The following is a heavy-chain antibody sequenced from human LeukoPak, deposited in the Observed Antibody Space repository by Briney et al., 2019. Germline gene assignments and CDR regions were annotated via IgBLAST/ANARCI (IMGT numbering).Heavy chain of an antibody. CDR2: INPNSGGT. D-gene: IGHD3-10*01. CDR3: AKVGRVVRSWTRGMYYFDY. J-gene: IGHJ4*02. Sequence: ASVKVSCKASGYTFTGYYMHWVRQAPGQGLEWMGWINPNSGGTNYAQKFQGRVTMTRDTSISTAYMELSRLRSDDTAVYYCAKVGRVVRSWTRGMYYFDYWGQGTLVTVSS. CDR1: GYTFTGYY. V-gene: IGHV1-2*02.